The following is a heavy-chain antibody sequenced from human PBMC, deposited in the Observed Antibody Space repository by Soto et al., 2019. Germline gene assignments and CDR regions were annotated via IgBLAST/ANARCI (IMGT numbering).Heavy chain of an antibody. CDR1: GYPFTDYY. J-gene: IGHJ6*02. V-gene: IGHV1-2*02. CDR2: INPNSGGT. D-gene: IGHD2-2*01. CDR3: ARDGRYCSGTTCFGYYYGLNV. Sequence: ASVKVSCKTSGYPFTDYYMHWVRQAPGQGLEWMGWINPNSGGTNYAQNFQGRVTMTRDTSISTAYMELSRLRSDDTAVYYCARDGRYCSGTTCFGYYYGLNVWGQGTTVTVSS.